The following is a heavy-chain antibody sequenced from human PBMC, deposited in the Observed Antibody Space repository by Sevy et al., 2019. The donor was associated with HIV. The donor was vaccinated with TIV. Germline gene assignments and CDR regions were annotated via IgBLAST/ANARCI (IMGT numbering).Heavy chain of an antibody. V-gene: IGHV3-30*18. D-gene: IGHD3-10*01. CDR3: AKGTFPMVRGAPLDY. CDR2: ISYDGSNK. CDR1: GFTFSSYG. J-gene: IGHJ4*02. Sequence: GGSLRLSCAASGFTFSSYGMHWVRQAPGKGLEWVAVISYDGSNKYFADSVKGRFTISRDNSKNTLYLQMNSLRAEDTAVYYCAKGTFPMVRGAPLDYWGQGTLVTVSS.